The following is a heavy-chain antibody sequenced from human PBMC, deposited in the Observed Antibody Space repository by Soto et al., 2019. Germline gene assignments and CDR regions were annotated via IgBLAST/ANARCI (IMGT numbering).Heavy chain of an antibody. J-gene: IGHJ4*02. CDR3: AKNWDTTFSSSSH. D-gene: IGHD6-6*01. V-gene: IGHV3-23*01. Sequence: EVQLLASGGGLVQPGGSLRLSCAASGFTFSTYAMTWVRQAPGKGLEWVSAISGSGGSIYYADSVKGRFTISRDKSKNTLYLQMNSLRAEDTAVYYCAKNWDTTFSSSSHWGQGTLVTVSS. CDR2: ISGSGGSI. CDR1: GFTFSTYA.